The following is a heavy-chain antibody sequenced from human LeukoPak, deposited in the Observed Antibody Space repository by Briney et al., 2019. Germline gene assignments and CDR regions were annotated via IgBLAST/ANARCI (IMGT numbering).Heavy chain of an antibody. J-gene: IGHJ4*02. D-gene: IGHD2-2*01. CDR1: GFIFSNAW. V-gene: IGHV3-15*01. CDR2: INSKTDGGTT. CDR3: TTEGMVYCSSTICYDLDY. Sequence: GGSLRLSCAASGFIFSNAWMSWVRQAPGKGLEWVGRINSKTDGGTTDYAAPVKGRFTISRDDSKNTLYLQMNSLKTEDTAVYYCTTEGMVYCSSTICYDLDYWGQGTLVTVSS.